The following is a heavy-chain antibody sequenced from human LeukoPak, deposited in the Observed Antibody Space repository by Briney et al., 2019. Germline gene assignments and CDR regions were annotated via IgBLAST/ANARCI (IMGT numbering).Heavy chain of an antibody. CDR2: IYPGDPDT. CDR3: ARRYCSGGSCLSYFDY. J-gene: IGHJ4*02. V-gene: IGHV5-51*01. CDR1: GYSFTSYW. Sequence: GESLKISCKGSGYSFTSYWIGWVRQMPGKGLEWMGIIYPGDPDTRYSPSFQGQVTISADKSISTAYLQWSSLKASDTAMYYCARRYCSGGSCLSYFDYWGQGTLVTVSS. D-gene: IGHD2-15*01.